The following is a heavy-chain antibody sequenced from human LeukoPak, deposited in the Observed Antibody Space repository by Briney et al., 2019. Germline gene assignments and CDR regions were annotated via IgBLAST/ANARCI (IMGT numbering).Heavy chain of an antibody. D-gene: IGHD3-22*01. J-gene: IGHJ4*02. CDR3: ASSGYYEEKEIY. CDR2: INWNGGST. Sequence: GGSLRLSCAASGFTFDDYGMSWVRQAPGKGLEWVSGINWNGGSTGYADSVKGRFTISRDNAKNSLYLQMNSLRAEDTAVYYCASSGYYEEKEIYWGQGTLVTVSS. V-gene: IGHV3-20*04. CDR1: GFTFDDYG.